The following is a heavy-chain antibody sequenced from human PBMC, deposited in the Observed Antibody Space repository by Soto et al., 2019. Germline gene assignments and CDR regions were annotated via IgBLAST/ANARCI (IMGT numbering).Heavy chain of an antibody. Sequence: SETLSLTCSASGDSISSADYFWTWIRQSPGKGLEWMGYIFHSGTTYYNPSLKGRLLISIENSKNQFSLRLTSVTAADSAVYFCAREPYLPKARNGFWGPGTLVTVSS. D-gene: IGHD2-8*01. V-gene: IGHV4-30-4*01. CDR2: IFHSGTT. CDR1: GDSISSADYF. CDR3: AREPYLPKARNGF. J-gene: IGHJ4*02.